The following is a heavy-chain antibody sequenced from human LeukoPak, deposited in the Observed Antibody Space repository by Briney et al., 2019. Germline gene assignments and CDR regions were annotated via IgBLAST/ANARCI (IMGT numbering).Heavy chain of an antibody. CDR2: IYHSGSS. CDR3: ARDSLGGAFDI. CDR1: GYSISSGYY. J-gene: IGHJ3*02. Sequence: SSETLSLTCTVSGYSISSGYYWGWIRQPPGKGLEWIGSIYHSGSSYYNPSLKSRVTISVDTSKNQFSLKLRSVTAADTAVYYCARDSLGGAFDIWGQGTMVTVSS. V-gene: IGHV4-38-2*02. D-gene: IGHD3-10*01.